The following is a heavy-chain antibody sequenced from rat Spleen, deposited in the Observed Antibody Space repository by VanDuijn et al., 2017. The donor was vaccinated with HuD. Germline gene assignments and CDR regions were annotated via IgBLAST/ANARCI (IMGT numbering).Heavy chain of an antibody. CDR3: ARSEGTHYYLPFAD. Sequence: EVQLVESGGGLVQPGRSLKLSCAASGFTFSNYYMAWVRQAPTRGLEWVAYISTGGGGTYYRDSVKGRFTISRDNAENTVYLQMNSLRSEDTATYYCARSEGTHYYLPFADWGQGTLVTVSS. J-gene: IGHJ3*01. CDR2: ISTGGGGT. D-gene: IGHD1-6*01. CDR1: GFTFSNYY. V-gene: IGHV5-27*01.